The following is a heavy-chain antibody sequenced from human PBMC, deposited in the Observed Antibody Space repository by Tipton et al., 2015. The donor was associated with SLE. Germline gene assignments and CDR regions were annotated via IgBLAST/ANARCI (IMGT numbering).Heavy chain of an antibody. CDR2: ISYDGSNK. Sequence: RSLRLSCAASGFTFSSYAMHWVRQAPGKGLEWVAVISYDGSNKYYADSVKGRFTISRDNSKNTLYLQMNSLRAEDTAVYHCARDVVVVVPAAIFEKHYYYGMDVWGQGTTVTVSS. CDR3: ARDVVVVVPAAIFEKHYYYGMDV. J-gene: IGHJ6*02. D-gene: IGHD2-2*01. CDR1: GFTFSSYA. V-gene: IGHV3-30-3*01.